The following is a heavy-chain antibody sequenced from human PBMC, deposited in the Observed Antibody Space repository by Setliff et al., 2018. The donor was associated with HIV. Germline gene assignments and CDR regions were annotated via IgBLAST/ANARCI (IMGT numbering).Heavy chain of an antibody. V-gene: IGHV3-7*03. J-gene: IGHJ4*02. Sequence: GGSLRLSCTASGFTFSDYWMTWVRQAPGKGLEWVANIRDDGSETYYAPSMKGRFTIARDNANNSLYLQMNSLRAEDTAVYYCAKDSDAYNFDYWGQGALVTVS. CDR1: GFTFSDYW. CDR3: AKDSDAYNFDY. D-gene: IGHD4-4*01. CDR2: IRDDGSET.